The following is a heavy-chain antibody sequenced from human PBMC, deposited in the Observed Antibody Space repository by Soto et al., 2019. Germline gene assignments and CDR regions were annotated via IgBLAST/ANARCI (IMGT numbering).Heavy chain of an antibody. D-gene: IGHD6-19*01. V-gene: IGHV3-33*01. CDR3: TRGEEGGYSSDPLGY. CDR1: GFTFSDYG. Sequence: GGSLRLSCAASGFTFSDYGMHWVRQAPGKGLEWVAVIWYDGSNKYYADSVKGRFTISRDNSKNTLYLQMNSLRAEDTAVYYCTRGEEGGYSSDPLGYWGQGTVVTVSS. J-gene: IGHJ4*02. CDR2: IWYDGSNK.